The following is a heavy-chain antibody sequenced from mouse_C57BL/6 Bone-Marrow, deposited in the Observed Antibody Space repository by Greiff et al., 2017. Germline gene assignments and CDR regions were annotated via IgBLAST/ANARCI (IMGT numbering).Heavy chain of an antibody. V-gene: IGHV1-47*01. Sequence: QVHVKQSGAELVKPGASVKMSCKASGYTFTTYPIEWMKQNHGKSLEWIGNFHPYNDDTKYNEKFKGKATLTVAKSSSTVYLELSRLTSDDSAVYYCARRGTTVVTDWYFDVWGTGTTVTVSS. J-gene: IGHJ1*03. CDR2: FHPYNDDT. CDR1: GYTFTTYP. D-gene: IGHD1-1*01. CDR3: ARRGTTVVTDWYFDV.